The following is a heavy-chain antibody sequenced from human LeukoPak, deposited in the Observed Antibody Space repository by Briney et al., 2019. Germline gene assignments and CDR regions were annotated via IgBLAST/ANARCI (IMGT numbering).Heavy chain of an antibody. Sequence: GGSLRLSCAASGFTFSRHNMNWVRQAPGKGLEWVSSITSGGSSIFYADPVRGRFTISSDNAKNTLYLQMDSLRVEDTAVFYCAGYSDTYRDYWGQGTLVTVSS. CDR3: AGYSDTYRDY. CDR1: GFTFSRHN. CDR2: ITSGGSSI. D-gene: IGHD1-26*01. V-gene: IGHV3-21*01. J-gene: IGHJ4*02.